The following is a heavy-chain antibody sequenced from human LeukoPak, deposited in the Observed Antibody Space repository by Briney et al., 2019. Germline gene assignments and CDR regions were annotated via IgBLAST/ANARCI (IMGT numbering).Heavy chain of an antibody. CDR1: GFTFSSYG. CDR2: IWYDGSNK. J-gene: IGHJ4*02. V-gene: IGHV3-33*01. D-gene: IGHD3-22*01. Sequence: GGSLRLSCAASGFTFSSYGMHWVRQAPGKGLEWVAVIWYDGSNKYYADSVKGRFTISRDNSKNTLYLQMNSLRAEDTAAYYCARARHYYDSSGSLKYWGQGTLVTVSS. CDR3: ARARHYYDSSGSLKY.